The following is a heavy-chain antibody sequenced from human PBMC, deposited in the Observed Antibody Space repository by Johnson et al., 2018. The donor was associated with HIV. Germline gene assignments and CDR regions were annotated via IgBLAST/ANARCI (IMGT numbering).Heavy chain of an antibody. J-gene: IGHJ3*02. CDR3: ARDRGLDAFEI. CDR2: ISYDGSNE. D-gene: IGHD3-10*01. CDR1: GFTFSSYG. V-gene: IGHV3-33*05. Sequence: QVQLVESGGGVVQPGGSLRLSCAASGFTFSSYGMHWVRQAPGKGLEWVAFISYDGSNEYYADSVKGRFTISRDNSKNTVYLQMNSLRGEDTAVYYCARDRGLDAFEIWGQGTMVTVSS.